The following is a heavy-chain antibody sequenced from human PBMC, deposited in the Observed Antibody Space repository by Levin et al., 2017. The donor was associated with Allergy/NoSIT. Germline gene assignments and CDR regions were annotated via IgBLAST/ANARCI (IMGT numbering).Heavy chain of an antibody. J-gene: IGHJ4*02. CDR2: IRSKDNNYAT. Sequence: GESLKISCATSGFAFSGSAIHWVRQAAGKGLEWVGRIRSKDNNYATAYSASVKGMFTISRDDSKNTAYLQMSGLTTEDAAVYYCARLQYYYDTVAYYNFDYWGQGTLVTVSS. D-gene: IGHD3-22*01. V-gene: IGHV3-73*01. CDR1: GFAFSGSA. CDR3: ARLQYYYDTVAYYNFDY.